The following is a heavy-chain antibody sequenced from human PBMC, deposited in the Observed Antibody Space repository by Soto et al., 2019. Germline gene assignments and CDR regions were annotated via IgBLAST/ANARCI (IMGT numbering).Heavy chain of an antibody. CDR1: GDTFTSYG. J-gene: IGHJ6*03. V-gene: IGHV1-18*01. Sequence: XSVKVSCKASGDTFTSYGISWLRHSPGQGLEWMGWISAYNGNTNYEQKLQGRVTMTTDTSTSTAYMELRSLRSDDTAVYYCARDLEDPYYYYMDVWGKGTTVPVSS. CDR3: ARDLEDPYYYYMDV. CDR2: ISAYNGNT.